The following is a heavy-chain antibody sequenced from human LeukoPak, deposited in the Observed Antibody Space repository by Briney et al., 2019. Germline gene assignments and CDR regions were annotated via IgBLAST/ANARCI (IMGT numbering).Heavy chain of an antibody. J-gene: IGHJ4*02. Sequence: SETLSLTCTVSGGSISSGGYYWSWIRQHPGKGLEWIGYIYYSGSTYYNPSLKSRVTISVDTSKNQFSLKLSSVTAADTAVYYCARGPLDSGYTYFDYWGQGTLVTASS. CDR1: GGSISSGGYY. CDR3: ARGPLDSGYTYFDY. D-gene: IGHD5-12*01. V-gene: IGHV4-31*03. CDR2: IYYSGST.